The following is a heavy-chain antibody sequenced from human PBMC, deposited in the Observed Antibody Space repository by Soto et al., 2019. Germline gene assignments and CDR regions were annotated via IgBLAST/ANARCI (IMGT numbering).Heavy chain of an antibody. CDR1: GGSITSSY. CDR3: ARGEDAFFYYGLDV. CDR2: IYDTGISGYTPST. J-gene: IGHJ6*02. V-gene: IGHV4-59*01. Sequence: SETLSLTCTVSGGSITSSYWSWIRRPPGKGLEWIAYIYDTGISGYTPSTSYNPSLKGRVTMSVDTSKSQFSLKLTSVTAADTAVYYCARGEDAFFYYGLDVWGQGITVTVSS.